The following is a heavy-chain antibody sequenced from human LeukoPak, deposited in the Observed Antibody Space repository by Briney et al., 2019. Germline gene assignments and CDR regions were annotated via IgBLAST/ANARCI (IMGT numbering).Heavy chain of an antibody. CDR2: ISSSSSYI. J-gene: IGHJ6*02. Sequence: GGSLRLSCAASGFTFSRYSMNWVRQAPGKGLEWVSSISSSSSYIYYADSVKGRFAISRDNSKNTVYLQINSLRAEDTAVYYCARDRHCVNGVCHSPAGMDVWGQGTTVTVSS. D-gene: IGHD2-8*01. CDR3: ARDRHCVNGVCHSPAGMDV. V-gene: IGHV3-21*01. CDR1: GFTFSRYS.